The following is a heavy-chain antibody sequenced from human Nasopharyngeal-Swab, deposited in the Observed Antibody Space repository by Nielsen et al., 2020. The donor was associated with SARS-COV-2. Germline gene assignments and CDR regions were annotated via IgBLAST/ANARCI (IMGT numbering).Heavy chain of an antibody. J-gene: IGHJ5*02. CDR3: ARHSNFGDYGS. Sequence: GESLKISCKASGYSFTNYWIGWVRQMPGKGLEWMGIIYPGDSDTKYSPSFQGQVTISADKSISTAYLQWRSLKASDTAMYYRARHSNFGDYGSWGQGTLVTVSS. CDR2: IYPGDSDT. V-gene: IGHV5-51*01. CDR1: GYSFTNYW. D-gene: IGHD4-17*01.